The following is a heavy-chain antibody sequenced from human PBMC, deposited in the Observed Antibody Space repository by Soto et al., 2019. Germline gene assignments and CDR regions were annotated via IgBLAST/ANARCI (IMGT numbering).Heavy chain of an antibody. Sequence: GESLKISCKGSGYSFTSYWIGWVRQMPGKGLEWMGIIYPGDPDTRYSPSFQGQVTISADKSISTAYLQWSSLKASDTAMYYCARRGGHYYYYYGMDVWGQGTTVTVSS. J-gene: IGHJ6*02. CDR3: ARRGGHYYYYYGMDV. CDR2: IYPGDPDT. CDR1: GYSFTSYW. D-gene: IGHD3-16*01. V-gene: IGHV5-51*01.